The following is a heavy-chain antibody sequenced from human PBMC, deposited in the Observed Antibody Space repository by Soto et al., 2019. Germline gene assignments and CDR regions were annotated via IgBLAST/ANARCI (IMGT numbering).Heavy chain of an antibody. J-gene: IGHJ5*02. CDR2: IYYSGST. D-gene: IGHD6-19*01. Sequence: SETLSLTGTVSGGSISSSSYYWGWIRQPPGKGLEWIGSIYYSGSTYYNPSLKSRVTISVDTSKNAFSLKLSSVTAADTAVYYCARPYSYQQWLAVKGGWFDPWGQGTLVTV. V-gene: IGHV4-39*01. CDR3: ARPYSYQQWLAVKGGWFDP. CDR1: GGSISSSSYY.